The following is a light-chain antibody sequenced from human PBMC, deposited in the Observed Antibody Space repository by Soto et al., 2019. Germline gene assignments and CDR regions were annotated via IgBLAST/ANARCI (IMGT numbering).Light chain of an antibody. CDR3: QQYGSSGT. J-gene: IGKJ1*01. Sequence: ETVMTQSPATLSVSPGERATLSCWASQSVSSKLAWYQQKPGQAPRLLIYGASTRATGIPARFSGSGSGTEFTLTISRLEPEDFAVYYCQQYGSSGTFGQGTKVDIK. CDR1: QSVSSK. CDR2: GAS. V-gene: IGKV3D-15*01.